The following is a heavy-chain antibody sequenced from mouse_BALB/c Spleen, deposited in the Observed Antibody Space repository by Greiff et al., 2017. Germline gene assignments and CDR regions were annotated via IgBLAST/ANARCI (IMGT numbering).Heavy chain of an antibody. CDR1: GFSLTSYG. J-gene: IGHJ2*01. CDR2: IWSGGST. CDR3: ARDLARRVDY. V-gene: IGHV2-2*02. Sequence: VKLMESGPGLLQPSQSLSITCTVSGFSLTSYGVHWVRQSPGKGLEWLGVIWSGGSTDYNAAFISRLSISKDNSKSQVFFKMNSLQANDTAMYYCARDLARRVDYWGQGTTLTVSS. D-gene: IGHD2-12*01.